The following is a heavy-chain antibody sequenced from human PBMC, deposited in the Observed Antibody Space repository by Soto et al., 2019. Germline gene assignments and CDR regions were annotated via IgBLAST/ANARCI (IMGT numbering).Heavy chain of an antibody. CDR1: GFTFSSYA. Sequence: GGSLRLSCAASGFTFSSYAMSWVRQAPGKGLEWVSAISGSGGSTYYADSVKGRFTISRDNSKNTLYLQMNSLRAEDTAVYYCARDFIFRGVIPGYWGQGTLVTVSS. J-gene: IGHJ4*02. CDR3: ARDFIFRGVIPGY. D-gene: IGHD3-10*01. CDR2: ISGSGGST. V-gene: IGHV3-23*01.